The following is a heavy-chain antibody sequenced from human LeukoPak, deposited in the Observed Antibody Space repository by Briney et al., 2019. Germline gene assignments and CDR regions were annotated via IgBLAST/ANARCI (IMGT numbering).Heavy chain of an antibody. V-gene: IGHV3-74*01. CDR3: ARGPPISSVAAAAKSSGYFDY. J-gene: IGHJ4*02. CDR2: INTDGSST. D-gene: IGHD6-13*01. CDR1: GFTFSSYW. Sequence: GGSLRLSCAASGFTFSSYWMHRVRQAPGKGLVWVSRINTDGSSTSYADSVKGRFTISRDNAKNTLYLQMNSLRAEDTAVYYCARGPPISSVAAAAKSSGYFDYWGQGTLVTVSS.